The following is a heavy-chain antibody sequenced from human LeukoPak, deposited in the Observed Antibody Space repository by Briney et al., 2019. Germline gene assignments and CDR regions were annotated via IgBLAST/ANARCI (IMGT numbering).Heavy chain of an antibody. D-gene: IGHD2-2*01. Sequence: GGSLRLSCVASGFTFSSHHMNWVRQTPGKGLESAATIKPDGSEKYYVDSVKGRFTISRDNAKSSLYLQMNSLRAEDTGVYFCARMSSYCDYWGQGNLVTVSS. CDR1: GFTFSSHH. CDR3: ARMSSYCDY. J-gene: IGHJ4*02. CDR2: IKPDGSEK. V-gene: IGHV3-7*01.